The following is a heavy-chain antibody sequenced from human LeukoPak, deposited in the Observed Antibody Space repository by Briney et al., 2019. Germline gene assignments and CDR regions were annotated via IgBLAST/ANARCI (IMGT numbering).Heavy chain of an antibody. Sequence: ASVKVSCKASTYTFTRYGISWVRQAPGQGLEWMGWISGYNGNTNYAQKFQGRVTITRNTSISTAYMELSSLRSEDTAVYYCASSWSTGLADSGWYYDYWGQGTLVTVSS. V-gene: IGHV1-18*01. CDR2: ISGYNGNT. J-gene: IGHJ4*02. CDR3: ASSWSTGLADSGWYYDY. CDR1: TYTFTRYG. D-gene: IGHD6-19*01.